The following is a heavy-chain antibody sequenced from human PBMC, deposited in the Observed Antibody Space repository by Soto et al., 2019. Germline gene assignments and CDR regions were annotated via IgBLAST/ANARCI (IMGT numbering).Heavy chain of an antibody. CDR2: IYHSGST. V-gene: IGHV4-4*02. D-gene: IGHD6-19*01. CDR1: GGSISSSNW. CDR3: ARSAVAGTRYFDY. Sequence: ASETLSLTCAVSGGSISSSNWWSWVRQPPGKGLEWIGEIYHSGSTNYNPSLKSRVTISVDKSKNQFSLKLSSVTAADTAVYYCARSAVAGTRYFDYWGQGTLVTVSS. J-gene: IGHJ4*02.